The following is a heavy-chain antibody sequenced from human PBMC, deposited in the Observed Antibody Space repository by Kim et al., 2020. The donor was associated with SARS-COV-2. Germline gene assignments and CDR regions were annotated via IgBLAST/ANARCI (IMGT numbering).Heavy chain of an antibody. J-gene: IGHJ5*02. D-gene: IGHD3-10*01. CDR2: INHSGST. CDR1: GGSFSGYY. V-gene: IGHV4-34*01. CDR3: ASLPRILLWFGESFS. Sequence: SETLSLTCAVYGGSFSGYYWSWIRQPPGKGLEWIGEINHSGSTNYNPSLKSRVTISVDTSKNQFSLKLSSVTAADTAVYYCASLPRILLWFGESFSWGQGTLVTVSS.